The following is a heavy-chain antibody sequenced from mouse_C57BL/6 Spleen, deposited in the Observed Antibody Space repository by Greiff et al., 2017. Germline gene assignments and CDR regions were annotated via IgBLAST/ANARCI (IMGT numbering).Heavy chain of an antibody. CDR1: GFTFSSYS. D-gene: IGHD1-3*01. Sequence: EVQRVQSGGGLVKPGGSLKLSCAASGFTFSSYSMSWVRQSPEKRLEWVATISRSGGSTYYQDSVKGRFTLSRDKANSTPYLQMSSLRSEDSALYYCARQGIVGYFDSWGQGTTLTVSS. CDR3: ARQGIVGYFDS. J-gene: IGHJ2*01. V-gene: IGHV5-9*01. CDR2: ISRSGGST.